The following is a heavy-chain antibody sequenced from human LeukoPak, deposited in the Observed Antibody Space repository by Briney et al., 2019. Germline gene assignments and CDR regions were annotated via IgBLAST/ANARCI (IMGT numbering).Heavy chain of an antibody. V-gene: IGHV1-69*13. CDR1: GYTFTGYY. CDR2: IIPIFGTA. D-gene: IGHD5-18*01. CDR3: ARTAYYYYYYMDV. J-gene: IGHJ6*03. Sequence: GASVKVSCKASGYTFTGYYMHWVRQAPGQGLEWMGGIIPIFGTANYAQKFQGRVTITADESTSTAYMELSSLRSEDTAVYYCARTAYYYYYYMDVWGKGTTVTISS.